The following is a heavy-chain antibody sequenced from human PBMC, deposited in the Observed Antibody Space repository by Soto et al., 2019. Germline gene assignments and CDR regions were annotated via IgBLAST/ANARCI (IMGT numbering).Heavy chain of an antibody. J-gene: IGHJ4*02. Sequence: SETLSLTCTVSGGSISGSSYYWGWIRQPPGKGLEWIGSIYYSGSTYYNPSLKSRVTISVDTSKNQFSLKLSSVTAADTAVYYCARDYYDSSGYYYFDYWGQGTLVTVSS. V-gene: IGHV4-39*02. CDR2: IYYSGST. D-gene: IGHD3-22*01. CDR1: GGSISGSSYY. CDR3: ARDYYDSSGYYYFDY.